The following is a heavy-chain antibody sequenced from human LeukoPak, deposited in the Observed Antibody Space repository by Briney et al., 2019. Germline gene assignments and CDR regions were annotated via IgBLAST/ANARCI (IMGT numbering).Heavy chain of an antibody. Sequence: ASVKVSCKASGGTFSSYAISWVRQAPGQGLEWMGGIIPIFGTANYAQKFQGRVTIIADKSTSTAYMELRSLRSEDTAVYYCARDRYMPELYRGWFDPWGQGTLVTVSS. CDR2: IIPIFGTA. D-gene: IGHD1-14*01. V-gene: IGHV1-69*06. J-gene: IGHJ5*02. CDR1: GGTFSSYA. CDR3: ARDRYMPELYRGWFDP.